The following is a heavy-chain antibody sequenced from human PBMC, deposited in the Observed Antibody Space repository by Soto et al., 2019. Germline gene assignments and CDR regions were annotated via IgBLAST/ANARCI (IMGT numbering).Heavy chain of an antibody. J-gene: IGHJ4*02. D-gene: IGHD6-19*01. Sequence: SETLSLTCSVSGGSIGTYYWSWIRQSPGKGLEWIGNIYYTGSTNYNPSLKSRVTISIDTSKNQFSLKLSPVTAADTAVYYCAKGEQWLVPYYFDYWGQGTLVTV. V-gene: IGHV4-59*01. CDR2: IYYTGST. CDR3: AKGEQWLVPYYFDY. CDR1: GGSIGTYY.